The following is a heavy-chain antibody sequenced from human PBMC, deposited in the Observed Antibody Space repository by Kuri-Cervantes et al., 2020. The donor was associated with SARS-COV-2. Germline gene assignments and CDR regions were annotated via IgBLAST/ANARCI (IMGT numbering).Heavy chain of an antibody. CDR2: IYSGGST. J-gene: IGHJ4*02. V-gene: IGHV3-53*05. D-gene: IGHD1-14*01. Sequence: GESLKISCAASGFTVSSNYMSWVRQAPGKGLEWVSVIYSGGSTYYADSVKGRFTISRDNSKNMLYLQMNNLRAEDTALYYCARDSYNRGSPGIDYWGQGTLVTVSS. CDR1: GFTVSSNY. CDR3: ARDSYNRGSPGIDY.